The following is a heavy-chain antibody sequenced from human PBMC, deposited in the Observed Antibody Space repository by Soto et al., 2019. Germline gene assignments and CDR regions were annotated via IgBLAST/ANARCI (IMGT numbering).Heavy chain of an antibody. CDR2: INTGSYI. Sequence: EVQLVESGGGLVKPGGPWDPPCEAPGSISGTNRLNGVRRLPGKGRGGVSSINTGSYIYDADSVKGRFTISRDNAKSSLYLQMNSLRDEDTAVYYCVREGGYCSGGGCRYFDYWGQGTLVTVSS. D-gene: IGHD2-15*01. CDR1: GSISGTNR. J-gene: IGHJ4*02. CDR3: VREGGYCSGGGCRYFDY. V-gene: IGHV3-21*01.